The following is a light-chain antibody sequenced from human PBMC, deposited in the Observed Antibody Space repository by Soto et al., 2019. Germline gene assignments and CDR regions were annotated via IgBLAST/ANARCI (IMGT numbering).Light chain of an antibody. J-gene: IGLJ2*01. Sequence: NFLLTQPHSVSESPGKTVTISCTRSSGSIASNYVQWYQQRPGSVPTTLIYEDDQRPSGVPDRFSGSIDSSSNSASFIISGLKTEDEADYYCQSYDSTSVVFGEGTKLTVL. CDR2: EDD. V-gene: IGLV6-57*04. CDR3: QSYDSTSVV. CDR1: SGSIASNY.